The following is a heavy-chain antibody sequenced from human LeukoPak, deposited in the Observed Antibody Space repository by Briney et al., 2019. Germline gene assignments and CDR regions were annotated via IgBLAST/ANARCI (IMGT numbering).Heavy chain of an antibody. J-gene: IGHJ4*02. CDR3: ARAPSLNGDLDY. D-gene: IGHD4-17*01. V-gene: IGHV1-2*06. CDR1: GYTFTGYY. Sequence: ASVKVSCKASGYTFTGYYFHWVRQAPGQGLEWMGRFNPNSGGTNYAQKFQGRVTMTRDTSISTAYMELSRLKSDDTAVYYCARAPSLNGDLDYWGQGTLVTVSS. CDR2: FNPNSGGT.